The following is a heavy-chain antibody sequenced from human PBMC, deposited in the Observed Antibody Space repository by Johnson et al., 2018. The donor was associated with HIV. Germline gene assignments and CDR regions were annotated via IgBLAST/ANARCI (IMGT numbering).Heavy chain of an antibody. CDR1: GFNFSNYG. CDR3: AKGRWEATTYDDAFDI. V-gene: IGHV3-30*19. Sequence: QVQLVESGGGVVQPGRSLRLSCAASGFNFSNYGMYWVRQAPGKGLEWMAIISYDGSNEYYADAVKGRFTISRDNSKNTLYLHMSSLRAEDTAVYYCAKGRWEATTYDDAFDIWGQGTMVTVSS. CDR2: ISYDGSNE. J-gene: IGHJ3*02. D-gene: IGHD1-26*01.